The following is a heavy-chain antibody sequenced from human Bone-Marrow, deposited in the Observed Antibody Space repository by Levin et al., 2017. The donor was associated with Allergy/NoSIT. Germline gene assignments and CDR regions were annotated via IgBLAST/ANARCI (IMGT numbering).Heavy chain of an antibody. CDR1: GDTFSSYS. Sequence: SVKVSCKASGDTFSSYSISWVRQAPGKGLEWMGRIIPILGMANYAQKFKDRVTITADKSTTTAYMELSRLTSEDTAVYFCAGASQTCLGDLPCVSMDVWGKGTTVIVSS. CDR2: IIPILGMA. J-gene: IGHJ6*03. CDR3: AGASQTCLGDLPCVSMDV. V-gene: IGHV1-69*02. D-gene: IGHD2-2*01.